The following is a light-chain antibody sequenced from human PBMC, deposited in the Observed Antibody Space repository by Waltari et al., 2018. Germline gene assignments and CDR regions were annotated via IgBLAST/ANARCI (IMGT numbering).Light chain of an antibody. CDR2: DAS. V-gene: IGKV3-15*01. Sequence: EIVMTQSPATLSVSPGERATLSCRASQSVSSNLAWYQQKPGQPLRLLIFDASRRATGIPARFSGSGSGTEFTLTISSLQAEDVAVYYCQQYYSSPITFGQGTRLEIK. CDR3: QQYYSSPIT. J-gene: IGKJ5*01. CDR1: QSVSSN.